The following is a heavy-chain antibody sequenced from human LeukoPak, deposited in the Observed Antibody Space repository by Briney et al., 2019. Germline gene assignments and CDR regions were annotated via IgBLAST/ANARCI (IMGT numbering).Heavy chain of an antibody. CDR3: AKRAVAGTSRRGFFDY. CDR2: ISGSGGST. Sequence: PGGSLRLSCAASGFTFSSYAMSWVRQAPGKGLEWVSAISGSGGSTYYADSVKGRFTISRDNSKNTLYLQMSSLRAEDTAVYYCAKRAVAGTSRRGFFDYWGQGTLVTVSS. V-gene: IGHV3-23*01. D-gene: IGHD6-19*01. CDR1: GFTFSSYA. J-gene: IGHJ4*02.